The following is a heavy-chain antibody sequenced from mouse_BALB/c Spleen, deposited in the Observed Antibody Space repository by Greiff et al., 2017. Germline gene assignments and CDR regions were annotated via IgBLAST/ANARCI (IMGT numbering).Heavy chain of an antibody. CDR3: ARQDGYDAAMDY. CDR2: INSNGGST. V-gene: IGHV5-6-2*01. Sequence: DVMLVESGGGLGKLGGSLKLSCAASGFTFSSYYMSWVRQTPEKRLELVAAINSNGGSTYYPDTVKGRFTISRDNAKNTLYLQMSSLKSEDTALYYWARQDGYDAAMDYWGQGTSVTVSS. CDR1: GFTFSSYY. J-gene: IGHJ4*01. D-gene: IGHD2-2*01.